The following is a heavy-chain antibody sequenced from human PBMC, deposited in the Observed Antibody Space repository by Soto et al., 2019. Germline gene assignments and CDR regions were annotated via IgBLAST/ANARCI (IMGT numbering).Heavy chain of an antibody. Sequence: SQTLSLTCAISGDSVSSDSAIWNWIRQSPSRGLEWLGRTYYESKWRTNYAPSVKSRITINPDTPKNQFSLQLNSVTPDDTAVYYCARSRRPFYLDYWGQGALVTV. J-gene: IGHJ4*02. CDR1: GDSVSSDSAI. CDR2: TYYESKWRT. CDR3: ARSRRPFYLDY. V-gene: IGHV6-1*01.